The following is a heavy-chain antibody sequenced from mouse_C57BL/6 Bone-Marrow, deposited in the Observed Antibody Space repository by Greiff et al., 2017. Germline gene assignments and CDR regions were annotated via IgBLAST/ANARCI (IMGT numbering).Heavy chain of an antibody. D-gene: IGHD1-1*01. J-gene: IGHJ2*01. CDR3: ALYYGGYFDY. CDR1: GFTFSSYA. CDR2: ISDGGSYT. V-gene: IGHV5-4*03. Sequence: EVKVEESGGGLVKPGGSLKLSCAASGFTFSSYAMSWVRQTPEKRLEWVATISDGGSYTYYPDNVKGRFTISRDNAKNNLYLQMSQLKSEDTAMYYCALYYGGYFDYWGQGTTLTVSS.